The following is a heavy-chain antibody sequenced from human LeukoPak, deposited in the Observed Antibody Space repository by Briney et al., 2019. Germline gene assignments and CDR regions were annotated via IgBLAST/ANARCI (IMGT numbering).Heavy chain of an antibody. CDR2: INAGNGNT. J-gene: IGHJ4*02. V-gene: IGHV1-3*01. CDR1: GGTFSSYA. CDR3: ARDDEAAAGDY. Sequence: ASVKVSCKASGGTFSSYAISWVRQAPGQGLEWMGGINAGNGNTKYSQKFQGRVTITRDTSASTAYMELSSLRSEDTAVYYCARDDEAAAGDYWGQGTLVTVSS. D-gene: IGHD6-13*01.